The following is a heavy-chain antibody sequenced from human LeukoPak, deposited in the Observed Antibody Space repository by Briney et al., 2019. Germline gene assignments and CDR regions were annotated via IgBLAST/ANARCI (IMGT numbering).Heavy chain of an antibody. CDR2: IYYSGGT. Sequence: SETLSLTCTVSGGSISSYYWSWIRQPPGKGLEWIGYIYYSGGTNYNPSLKSRVTISVDTSKNQFSLKLSSVTAADTVVYYCARHVPPVVRGVILLRPYYGMDVWGQGTTVTVSS. CDR1: GGSISSYY. CDR3: ARHVPPVVRGVILLRPYYGMDV. J-gene: IGHJ6*02. V-gene: IGHV4-59*08. D-gene: IGHD3-10*01.